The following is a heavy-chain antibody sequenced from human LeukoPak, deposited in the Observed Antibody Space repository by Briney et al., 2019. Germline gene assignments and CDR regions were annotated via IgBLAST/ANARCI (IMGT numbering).Heavy chain of an antibody. Sequence: SETLSLTCAVYGGSFSGYYWSWIRQPPGKGLEWIWEINHSGSTNYNPSLKSRVTISVDTSKNQFSLKLSSVTAANTGVYYCAREDYYGSGSYYRTPFDPWGQGTLVTVSS. CDR3: AREDYYGSGSYYRTPFDP. V-gene: IGHV4-34*01. J-gene: IGHJ5*02. CDR1: GGSFSGYY. D-gene: IGHD3-10*01. CDR2: INHSGST.